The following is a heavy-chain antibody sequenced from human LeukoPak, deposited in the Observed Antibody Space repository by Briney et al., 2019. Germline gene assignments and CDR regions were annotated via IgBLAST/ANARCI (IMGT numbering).Heavy chain of an antibody. J-gene: IGHJ4*02. CDR1: GSSISSYY. Sequence: SETLSLTCTVSGSSISSYYWSWIRQPAGKGLEWIGRIYTSGSTNYNPSLKSRVTMSVDTSKNQFSLKLSSVTAADTAVYYCARVSGYDWESFYDYWGQGTLVTVSS. CDR3: ARVSGYDWESFYDY. D-gene: IGHD5-12*01. CDR2: IYTSGST. V-gene: IGHV4-4*07.